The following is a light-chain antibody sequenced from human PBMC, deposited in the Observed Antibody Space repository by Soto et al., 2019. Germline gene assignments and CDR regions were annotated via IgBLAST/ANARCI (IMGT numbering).Light chain of an antibody. Sequence: DIPMTQSPPSLSASVGDRVTITCQASQDIRKYLNWYQQKPGKAPKLLIYDASNLETGVPSRFSGSASGTAFTFTISSLQPEDVATYYCQQYDSLPPLFTFGPGTKV. CDR1: QDIRKY. CDR2: DAS. CDR3: QQYDSLPPLFT. J-gene: IGKJ3*01. V-gene: IGKV1-33*01.